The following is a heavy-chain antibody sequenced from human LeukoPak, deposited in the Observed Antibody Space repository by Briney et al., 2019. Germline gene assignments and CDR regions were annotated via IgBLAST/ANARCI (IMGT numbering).Heavy chain of an antibody. CDR3: ARDRTMTPRANPFDY. J-gene: IGHJ4*02. V-gene: IGHV1-18*01. D-gene: IGHD1-14*01. CDR2: ISAYNGNT. CDR1: GYTFTSYG. Sequence: ASVKVSCKASGYTFTSYGISWVRQAPGQGLEWMGWISAYNGNTNYAQKLQGRVTMTTDTSTSTAYMELRSLRSDDTAVYYCARDRTMTPRANPFDYWGQGTLVTVSS.